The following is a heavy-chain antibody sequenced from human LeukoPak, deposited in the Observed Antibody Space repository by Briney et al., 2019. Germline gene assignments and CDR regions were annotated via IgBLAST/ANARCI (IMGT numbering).Heavy chain of an antibody. CDR1: GGSFSGYY. CDR2: INHSGST. Sequence: SETLSLTCAVYGGSFSGYYWSWIRQPPGKGLEWIGEINHSGSTNYNPSLKSRVTISVDTSKNQFSLKLSSVTAADTAVYYCARGAVAGIIGYYYYYMGVWGKGTTVTVSS. V-gene: IGHV4-34*01. J-gene: IGHJ6*03. CDR3: ARGAVAGIIGYYYYYMGV. D-gene: IGHD6-19*01.